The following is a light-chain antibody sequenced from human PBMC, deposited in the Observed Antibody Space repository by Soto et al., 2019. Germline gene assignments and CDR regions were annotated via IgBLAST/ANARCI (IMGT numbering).Light chain of an antibody. Sequence: QSVLTQPPSVSAAPGQKVTISCSGSSSNIGTYSVSWYQQLPGSAPKLLIHENNNRPSGIPNRFSGSKSGTSATLGITGLQAGDEADYYCGAWDRSLTGGVFGGGTKLTVL. V-gene: IGLV1-51*02. CDR3: GAWDRSLTGGV. J-gene: IGLJ3*02. CDR1: SSNIGTYS. CDR2: ENN.